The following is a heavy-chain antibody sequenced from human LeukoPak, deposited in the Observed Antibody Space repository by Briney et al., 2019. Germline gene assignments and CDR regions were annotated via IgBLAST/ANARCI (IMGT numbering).Heavy chain of an antibody. CDR3: ARAVEGIAAAPVYFDY. D-gene: IGHD6-13*01. CDR1: GGSISSYY. J-gene: IGHJ4*02. CDR2: IYTRGST. V-gene: IGHV4-4*07. Sequence: SETLSLTCTVSGGSISSYYWSWIRQPAGKGLEWIGRIYTRGSTNYNPSLKSRVTMSVDTSKNQFSLKLSSVTAADTAVYYCARAVEGIAAAPVYFDYWGQGTLVTVSS.